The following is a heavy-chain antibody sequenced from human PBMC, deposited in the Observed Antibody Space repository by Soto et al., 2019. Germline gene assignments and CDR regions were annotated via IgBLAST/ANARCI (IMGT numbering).Heavy chain of an antibody. V-gene: IGHV1-3*04. Sequence: ASVKVSCKASGYTFANYALHWLRQAPGQRLEWMGWINTGNARTQYSQTFQDRITITRDTSATTAYMELGSLASEDTAVYYCAGEGALGGPNWFDPWGQGTLVTVSS. CDR3: AGEGALGGPNWFDP. CDR1: GYTFANYA. J-gene: IGHJ5*02. CDR2: INTGNART. D-gene: IGHD3-16*01.